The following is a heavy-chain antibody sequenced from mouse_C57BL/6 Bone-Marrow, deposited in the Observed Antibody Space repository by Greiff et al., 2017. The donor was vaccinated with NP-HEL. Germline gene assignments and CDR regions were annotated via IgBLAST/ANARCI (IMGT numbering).Heavy chain of an antibody. J-gene: IGHJ3*01. D-gene: IGHD2-3*01. CDR3: ARGWLLMAY. CDR1: GYTFTSYW. Sequence: VKLQQPGAELVMPGASVKLSCKASGYTFTSYWMHWVKQRPGQGLEWIGEIDPSDSYTNYNQKFKGKSTLTVDKSSSTAYMQLSSLTSEDSAVYYCARGWLLMAYWGQGTLVTVSA. CDR2: IDPSDSYT. V-gene: IGHV1-69*01.